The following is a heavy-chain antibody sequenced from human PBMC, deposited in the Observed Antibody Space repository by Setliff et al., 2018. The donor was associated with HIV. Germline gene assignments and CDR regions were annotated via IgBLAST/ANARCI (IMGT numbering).Heavy chain of an antibody. D-gene: IGHD2-15*01. CDR1: GDSISSGSYY. J-gene: IGHJ6*03. Sequence: PSETLSLTCSVSGDSISSGSYYWSWIRLPAGKGLEWIGQIHTTETTNYNPSLKSRVTISLDTSKSQFSLRLSSVTAADTAMYYCAREYYRSGGYYSGWKYYYMDVWGKGTTVTVSS. CDR2: IHTTETT. V-gene: IGHV4-61*09. CDR3: AREYYRSGGYYSGWKYYYMDV.